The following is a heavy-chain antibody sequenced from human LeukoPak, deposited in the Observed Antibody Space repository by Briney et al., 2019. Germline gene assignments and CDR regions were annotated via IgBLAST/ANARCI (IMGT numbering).Heavy chain of an antibody. D-gene: IGHD3-3*01. J-gene: IGHJ4*02. CDR2: ISYDGSNK. Sequence: GGSLRLSCVVSGFTFSNYWLSWVRQAPGKGLEWVAVISYDGSNKYYADSVKGRFTISRDNSKNTLYVQMNSLRAEDTAVYYCARDPAKFWSGHDYWGQGTLVTVSS. CDR1: GFTFSNYW. V-gene: IGHV3-30*03. CDR3: ARDPAKFWSGHDY.